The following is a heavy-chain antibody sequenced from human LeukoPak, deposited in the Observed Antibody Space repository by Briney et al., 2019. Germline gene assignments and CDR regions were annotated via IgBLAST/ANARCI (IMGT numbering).Heavy chain of an antibody. V-gene: IGHV4-59*01. D-gene: IGHD3-3*01. CDR1: GGSISSYY. CDR3: ARRSYDFWSGRAYYFDY. J-gene: IGHJ4*02. CDR2: IYYSGST. Sequence: PSETLSLTCTVSGGSISSYYWSWIRQPPGKGLEWIGYIYYSGSTNYNPSLKSRVTISVDTSKNQFSLKLSSVTAADTAVYYCARRSYDFWSGRAYYFDYWGQGTLVTVSS.